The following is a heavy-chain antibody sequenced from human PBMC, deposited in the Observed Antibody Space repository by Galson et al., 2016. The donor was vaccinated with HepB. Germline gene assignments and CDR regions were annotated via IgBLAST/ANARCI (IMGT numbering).Heavy chain of an antibody. CDR1: GFSLSASGVG. V-gene: IGHV2-5*02. CDR3: ARLFCDGDCYSLYFEY. J-gene: IGHJ4*02. CDR2: IYWDDDK. D-gene: IGHD2-21*02. Sequence: PALVKPTQTLTLTCTFSGFSLSASGVGVGWIRQPPGKALEWLALIYWDDDKRYSPSLKSRFTITKDTSKNQVVLTMTNMDPVDTATYYCARLFCDGDCYSLYFEYWGQGTLVTVSS.